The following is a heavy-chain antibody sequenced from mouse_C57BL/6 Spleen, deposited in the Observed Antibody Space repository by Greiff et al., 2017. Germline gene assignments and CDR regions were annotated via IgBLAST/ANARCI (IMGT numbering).Heavy chain of an antibody. J-gene: IGHJ2*01. CDR1: GYTFTSYW. D-gene: IGHD2-10*01. CDR2: INPSNGGT. V-gene: IGHV1-53*01. Sequence: QVQLQQPGTVLVKPGASLKLSCTASGYTFTSYWMYWVKQRPGQGLEWIGYINPSNGGTNYNEKFKSKFTLTVDKSSSTVYMQLSSLTSEDSAVYYCARDSYLNYFDYWGQGTTLTVSS. CDR3: ARDSYLNYFDY.